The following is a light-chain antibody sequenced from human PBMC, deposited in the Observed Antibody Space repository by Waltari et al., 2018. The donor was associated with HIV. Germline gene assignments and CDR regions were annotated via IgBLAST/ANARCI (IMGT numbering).Light chain of an antibody. CDR3: QQYNRPSYT. CDR1: QSISSW. V-gene: IGKV1-5*03. CDR2: KAS. Sequence: DIQMTQSPSTLSASVGDRVTITCRASQSISSWLAWYQQKPGKAPKLLIYKASSLESGVPSRFSGSGSGTEFTLTISSLQPDDFATYYCQQYNRPSYTFGQGTKLEIK. J-gene: IGKJ2*01.